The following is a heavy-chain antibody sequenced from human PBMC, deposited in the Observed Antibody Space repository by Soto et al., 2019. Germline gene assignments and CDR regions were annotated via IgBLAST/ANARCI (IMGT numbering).Heavy chain of an antibody. CDR2: INHSGST. CDR1: GGSFSGYY. D-gene: IGHD6-13*01. J-gene: IGHJ6*02. V-gene: IGHV4-34*01. Sequence: SETLSLTCAVYGGSFSGYYWSWIRQPPGKGLEWIGEINHSGSTNYNPSLKSRVNISVDTSKNQFSLKLSSVTAADTAVHYCARGSNGMDVWGQGTTVTVSS. CDR3: ARGSNGMDV.